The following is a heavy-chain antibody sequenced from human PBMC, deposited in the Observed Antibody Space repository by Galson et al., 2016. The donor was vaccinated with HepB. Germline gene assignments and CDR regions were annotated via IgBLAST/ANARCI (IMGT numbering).Heavy chain of an antibody. CDR2: INWSGTVT. V-gene: IGHV3-20*04. Sequence: SLRPSCAASGFSFDVYGMSWVRQVPGKGLEWVAGINWSGTVTGYADSVKDRFTISRDNTQNSLYLEVSSLRAEDTALYYCTRDLFDYWSGPEGYWGQGTLVTVSS. J-gene: IGHJ4*02. D-gene: IGHD3-3*01. CDR3: TRDLFDYWSGPEGY. CDR1: GFSFDVYG.